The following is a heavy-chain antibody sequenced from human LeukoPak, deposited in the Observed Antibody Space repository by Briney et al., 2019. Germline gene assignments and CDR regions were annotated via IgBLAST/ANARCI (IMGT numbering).Heavy chain of an antibody. D-gene: IGHD6-13*01. Sequence: PSETLSLTCTVSGGSISSYYWSWVRQAPGKGLEWVSAITGSGGDTFYVDSVKGRFTISRDNSKNTLYLQMSSLRAEDTAVYYCAKSRAADTTLLFDYWGQGTLVTVSS. CDR3: AKSRAADTTLLFDY. V-gene: IGHV3-23*01. J-gene: IGHJ4*02. CDR1: GGSISSYY. CDR2: ITGSGGDT.